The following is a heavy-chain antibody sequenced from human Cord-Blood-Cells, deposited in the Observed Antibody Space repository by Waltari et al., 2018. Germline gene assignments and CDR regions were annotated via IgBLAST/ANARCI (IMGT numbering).Heavy chain of an antibody. CDR1: GFTCTSSA. V-gene: IGHV1-58*01. CDR2: IVVVSGNT. J-gene: IGHJ5*02. CDR3: AAFPHCGGDCYPNWFDP. Sequence: QMQLVQSGPEVKKPGTSVKVSCKASGFTCTSSAVQWVRQARGQRLEWIGWIVVVSGNTNYAQKFQERVTITRDMSTSTAYMGRSSLRSEDTAVYYCAAFPHCGGDCYPNWFDPWGQGTLVTVSS. D-gene: IGHD2-21*02.